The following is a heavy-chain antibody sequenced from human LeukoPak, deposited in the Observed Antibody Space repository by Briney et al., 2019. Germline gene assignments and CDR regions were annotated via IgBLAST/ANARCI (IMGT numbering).Heavy chain of an antibody. Sequence: PSETLSLTCTVSGGSITSYYWSWIRQPPGKGLEWIGYIYYSGSTNYNPSLKSRVTISVDTSKNQFSLKLSSVTAADTAVYYCARHRTESSGWYPFYFDYWGQGTLVTVSS. CDR2: IYYSGST. V-gene: IGHV4-59*08. D-gene: IGHD6-19*01. CDR3: ARHRTESSGWYPFYFDY. J-gene: IGHJ4*02. CDR1: GGSITSYY.